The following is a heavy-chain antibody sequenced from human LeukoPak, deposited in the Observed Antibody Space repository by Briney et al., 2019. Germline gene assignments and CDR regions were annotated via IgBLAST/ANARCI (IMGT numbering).Heavy chain of an antibody. CDR2: IYYSGST. CDR3: ARDRLRARWFDP. J-gene: IGHJ5*02. Sequence: PSETLSLTCAVYGGSFSGYYWSWIRQHPGKGLEWIGYIYYSGSTYYNPSLKSRVTISVDTSKNQFSLKLSSVTAADTAVYYCARDRLRARWFDPWGQGTLVTVSS. V-gene: IGHV4-31*11. CDR1: GGSFSGYY. D-gene: IGHD4-17*01.